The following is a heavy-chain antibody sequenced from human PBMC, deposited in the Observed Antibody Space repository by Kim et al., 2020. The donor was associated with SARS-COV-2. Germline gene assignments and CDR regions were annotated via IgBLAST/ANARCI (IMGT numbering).Heavy chain of an antibody. V-gene: IGHV5-51*01. CDR3: ARGINRFDP. Sequence: AADTRYTPSFQGQVTISADKSISTAYLQWSSLKASDTAMYYCARGINRFDPWGQGTLVTVSS. CDR2: AADT. J-gene: IGHJ5*02.